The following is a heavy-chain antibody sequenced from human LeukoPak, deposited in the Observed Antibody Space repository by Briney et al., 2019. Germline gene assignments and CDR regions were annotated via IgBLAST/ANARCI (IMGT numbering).Heavy chain of an antibody. Sequence: GVSLRLSCAASGFTVSRNYMSWVRQAPGKGLEWVSVIYSGGTTYYTESVKGRFTISRDNSKNTLYLQMNSLRVDDTAVYYCARAHYYDDTGYYYFDFWGQGTLVTVSS. CDR1: GFTVSRNY. J-gene: IGHJ4*02. CDR3: ARAHYYDDTGYYYFDF. CDR2: IYSGGTT. D-gene: IGHD3-22*01. V-gene: IGHV3-53*01.